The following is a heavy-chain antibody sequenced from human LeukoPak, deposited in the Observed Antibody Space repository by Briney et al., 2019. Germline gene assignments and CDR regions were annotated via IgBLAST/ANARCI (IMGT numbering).Heavy chain of an antibody. CDR1: GFTFSSYG. CDR3: ARVLLPLYGMDV. J-gene: IGHJ6*02. Sequence: PGGSLRLSCAASGFTFSSYGLHWVRQAPGKGLEWVALISSDGSNEYYADSVKGRFTISRDNSKNTLYLQMNSLRAEDTAVYYCARVLLPLYGMDVWGQGTTVTVSS. V-gene: IGHV3-30*03. D-gene: IGHD3-22*01. CDR2: ISSDGSNE.